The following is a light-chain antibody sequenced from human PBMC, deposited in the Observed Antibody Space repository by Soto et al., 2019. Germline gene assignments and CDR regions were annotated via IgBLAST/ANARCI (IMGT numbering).Light chain of an antibody. CDR2: DVS. CDR1: SSDVGGYNY. J-gene: IGLJ3*02. Sequence: QSALTQPRSVSGSPGQSVTISCTGTSSDVGGYNYVSWYQQHPGNAPKLMIYDVSKRPSGVPDRFSGSTSCNTASLTISGLQAEDEADYYCCSYAGSGTWVFGGGTKLTVL. CDR3: CSYAGSGTWV. V-gene: IGLV2-11*01.